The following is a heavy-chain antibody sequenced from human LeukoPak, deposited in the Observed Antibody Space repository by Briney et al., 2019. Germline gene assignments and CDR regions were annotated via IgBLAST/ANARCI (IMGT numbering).Heavy chain of an antibody. J-gene: IGHJ4*02. D-gene: IGHD3-16*02. V-gene: IGHV4-31*03. CDR2: IYYSGST. Sequence: SETLSLTCTVSGGSISSGGYYWSWIRQHPGKGLEWIGYIYYSGSTYYSPSLKSRVTISVDTSKNQFSLKLSSVTAADTAVYYCATYVWGSYRPFDYWGQGTLVTVSS. CDR1: GGSISSGGYY. CDR3: ATYVWGSYRPFDY.